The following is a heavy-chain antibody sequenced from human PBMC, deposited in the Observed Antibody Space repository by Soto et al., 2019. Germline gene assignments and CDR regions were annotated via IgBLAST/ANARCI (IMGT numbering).Heavy chain of an antibody. CDR2: IYYSGST. D-gene: IGHD6-6*01. Sequence: QVQLQESGPGLVKPSQTLSLTCSVSGGSISSGDYYWSWIRQPPGKGLEWIGYIYYSGSTYYNPYLKRRVTISVDTSKNQFSLKLSSVTAADTDVYYCARERPDGARLDPWGQGTLVTVSS. CDR1: GGSISSGDYY. CDR3: ARERPDGARLDP. V-gene: IGHV4-30-4*01. J-gene: IGHJ5*02.